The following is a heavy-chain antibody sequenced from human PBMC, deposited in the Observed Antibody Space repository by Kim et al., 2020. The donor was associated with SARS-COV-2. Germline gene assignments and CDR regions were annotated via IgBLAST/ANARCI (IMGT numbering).Heavy chain of an antibody. J-gene: IGHJ4*02. Sequence: GSTYYNPSLKSRVTISVDTSKNQFSLKLSSVTAADTAVYYCARLGADTSYWGQGTLVTVSS. CDR3: ARLGADTSY. CDR2: GST. V-gene: IGHV4-30-2*04. D-gene: IGHD3-16*01.